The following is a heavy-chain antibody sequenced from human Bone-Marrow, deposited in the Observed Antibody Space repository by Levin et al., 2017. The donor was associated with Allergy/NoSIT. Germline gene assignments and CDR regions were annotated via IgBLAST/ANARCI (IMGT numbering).Heavy chain of an antibody. Sequence: GGSLRLSCAASGFTLSDHYMSWIRQAPGKGLEWVSYISNTDSTIYYADSVKGRFTVSRDKSENSLHLQMSSLTAEDTAVYYCARGSDVLTVYYYGLDVWGQGTTVTVSS. J-gene: IGHJ6*02. CDR1: GFTLSDHY. CDR3: ARGSDVLTVYYYGLDV. CDR2: ISNTDSTI. D-gene: IGHD3-9*01. V-gene: IGHV3-11*01.